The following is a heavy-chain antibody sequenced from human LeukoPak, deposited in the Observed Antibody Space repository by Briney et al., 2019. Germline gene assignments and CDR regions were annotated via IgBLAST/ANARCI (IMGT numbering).Heavy chain of an antibody. CDR2: INSDGSST. Sequence: GGSLRLSCAASGFTFSSYGMHWVRQAPGKGLVWVSRINSDGSSTSYADSVKGRFTISRDNAKNTLYLQMNSLRAEDTAVYYCARPYDILTPNWFDPWGQGTLVTVSS. J-gene: IGHJ5*02. CDR1: GFTFSSYG. CDR3: ARPYDILTPNWFDP. V-gene: IGHV3-74*01. D-gene: IGHD3-9*01.